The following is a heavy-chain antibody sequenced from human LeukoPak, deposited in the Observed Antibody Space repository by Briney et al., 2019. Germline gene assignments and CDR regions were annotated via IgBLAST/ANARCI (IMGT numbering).Heavy chain of an antibody. Sequence: PGRSLRLSCAASGFTFSSYAMHWVRQAPGKGLEWVAVISYDGSNKYYADSVKGRFTISRDNSKNTLYLQMNSLRAEDTAVYYCARDLQTKGDAYYYDSSGYYCSHIFDYWGQGTLVTVSS. CDR2: ISYDGSNK. J-gene: IGHJ4*02. D-gene: IGHD3-22*01. CDR3: ARDLQTKGDAYYYDSSGYYCSHIFDY. V-gene: IGHV3-30-3*01. CDR1: GFTFSSYA.